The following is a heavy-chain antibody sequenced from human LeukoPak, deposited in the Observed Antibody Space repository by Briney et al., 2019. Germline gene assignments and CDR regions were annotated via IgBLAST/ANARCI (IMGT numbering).Heavy chain of an antibody. Sequence: GGSLRLSCAASGFTFSNYAMNWVRQAPGKGLEWVSAISGDGGGTYYADSVKGRFTISRDNSKNTLYLQMNSLRAEDTAVYYCAKSQRANWFDPWGQGTLVTVSS. CDR3: AKSQRANWFDP. V-gene: IGHV3-23*01. CDR1: GFTFSNYA. CDR2: ISGDGGGT. J-gene: IGHJ5*02.